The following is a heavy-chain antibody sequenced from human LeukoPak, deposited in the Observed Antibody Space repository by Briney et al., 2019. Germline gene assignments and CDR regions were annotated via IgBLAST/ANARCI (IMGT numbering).Heavy chain of an antibody. J-gene: IGHJ4*02. D-gene: IGHD5-18*01. CDR3: ASNTGYSYGYFDY. Sequence: GRSLRLTCAASGFTFSRYAMHWVRQAPGKGLEWVSYISRGGSTIYYADSVKGRFTFSRDNAKNSLYLQMNSLRAEDTAVYYCASNTGYSYGYFDYWGQGTLVTVSS. V-gene: IGHV3-48*03. CDR2: ISRGGSTI. CDR1: GFTFSRYA.